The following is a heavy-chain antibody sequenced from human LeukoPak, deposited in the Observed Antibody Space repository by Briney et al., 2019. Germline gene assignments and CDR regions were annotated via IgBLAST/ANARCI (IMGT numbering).Heavy chain of an antibody. CDR3: ARQTGYCSGGSCYGYFQH. CDR1: GGSISSSSYY. Sequence: SETLSLTCTASGGSISSSSYYWVRIRQPPGKGLEWIGSVYYSGSTYYNTSLQSRVTISVDTSKNQFSLKLSSVTAADTAIYYCARQTGYCSGGSCYGYFQHWGQGTLVTVSS. CDR2: VYYSGST. J-gene: IGHJ1*01. V-gene: IGHV4-39*01. D-gene: IGHD2-15*01.